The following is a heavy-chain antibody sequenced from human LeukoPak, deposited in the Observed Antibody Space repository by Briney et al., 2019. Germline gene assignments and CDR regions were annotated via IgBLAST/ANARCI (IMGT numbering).Heavy chain of an antibody. Sequence: EASVKVSCKVSGYTLTELSMHWVRQAPGKGLEWMGGFDPEDGETIYAQKFQGGVTMTEDTSTDTAYMELSSLRSEDTAVYYCATDNYYGSGSYYRFDYWGQGTLDTVSS. D-gene: IGHD3-10*01. CDR3: ATDNYYGSGSYYRFDY. J-gene: IGHJ4*02. CDR1: GYTLTELS. V-gene: IGHV1-24*01. CDR2: FDPEDGET.